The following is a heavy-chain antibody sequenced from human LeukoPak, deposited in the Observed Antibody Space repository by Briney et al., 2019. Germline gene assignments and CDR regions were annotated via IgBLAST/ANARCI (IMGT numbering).Heavy chain of an antibody. D-gene: IGHD3-10*01. CDR1: GLTFSDYY. CDR2: ISRSSGHT. J-gene: IGHJ4*02. CDR3: ARERRDAGGIDY. V-gene: IGHV3-11*05. Sequence: GGSLRLSCAASGLTFSDYYMSWIRQAPGKGLEWVSYISRSSGHTNYADSVKGRFTISRDNAKNSLYLQMNSLRAEDTAVYYCARERRDAGGIDYWGQGTLVTVSS.